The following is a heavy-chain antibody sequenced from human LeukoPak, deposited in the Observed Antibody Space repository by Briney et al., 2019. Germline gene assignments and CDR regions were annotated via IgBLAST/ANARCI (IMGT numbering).Heavy chain of an antibody. Sequence: PGRSLRLSCAASGFTFSRYGMHWVRQAPGKGLEWVAVITYDGSNKYYADSVKGRFTISRDNSKNTLYLQMNSLRAEDTAVYYCAKGWDYYDSSGYWVDYWGQGTLVTVSS. CDR2: ITYDGSNK. J-gene: IGHJ4*02. V-gene: IGHV3-30*18. CDR1: GFTFSRYG. CDR3: AKGWDYYDSSGYWVDY. D-gene: IGHD3-22*01.